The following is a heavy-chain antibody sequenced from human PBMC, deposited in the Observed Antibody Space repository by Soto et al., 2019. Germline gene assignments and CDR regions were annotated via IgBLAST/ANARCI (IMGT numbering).Heavy chain of an antibody. CDR2: IYYSGST. CDR3: AGHFRVPSDYYYMDV. Sequence: PSETLSLTCTVPGGSISSYYWGWIRQPPGKGLEWIGYIYYSGSTNYNPSLKGRVTISVDTSKNQFSLKLSSVTAADTAVYYCAGHFRVPSDYYYMDVCGKGTTVTVSS. V-gene: IGHV4-59*08. D-gene: IGHD2-2*01. J-gene: IGHJ6*03. CDR1: GGSISSYY.